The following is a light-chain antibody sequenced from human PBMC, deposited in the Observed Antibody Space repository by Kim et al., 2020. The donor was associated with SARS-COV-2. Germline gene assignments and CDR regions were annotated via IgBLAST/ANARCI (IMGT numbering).Light chain of an antibody. J-gene: IGLJ3*02. CDR1: SLRSYY. CDR2: GKN. V-gene: IGLV3-19*01. Sequence: SSELTQDPAVSVALGQTVRITCQGDSLRSYYASWYQQKPGQAPVLVIYGKNNRPSGIPDRFSGSSSGNTASLTITGAQAEAEADYYCNSRDRSGNHRGWV. CDR3: NSRDRSGNHRGWV.